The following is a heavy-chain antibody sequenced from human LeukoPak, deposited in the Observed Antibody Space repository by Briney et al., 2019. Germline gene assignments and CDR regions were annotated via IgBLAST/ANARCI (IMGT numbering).Heavy chain of an antibody. CDR3: ARRGSGYDPRYYYGMDV. Sequence: PSETLSLTCTVSGGSISRYYWSWIRQPPGKGLEWIGYIYYSGTTKYNPSLKSRVTISVDTSKNQFSLKLSSVTAADTAVYYCARRGSGYDPRYYYGMDVWGQGTTVTVSS. V-gene: IGHV4-59*08. CDR1: GGSISRYY. CDR2: IYYSGTT. J-gene: IGHJ6*02. D-gene: IGHD5-12*01.